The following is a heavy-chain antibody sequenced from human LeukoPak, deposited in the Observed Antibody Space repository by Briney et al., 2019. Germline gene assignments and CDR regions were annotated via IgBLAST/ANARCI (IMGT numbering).Heavy chain of an antibody. CDR2: IDRSGST. CDR3: ARGSATGLAY. J-gene: IGHJ4*02. Sequence: QSSETLSLTCAVYGGSFSGYSWTWLRQPPGKGLEWIGEIDRSGSTNYNPALKSRLTISVDTSKNQFSLKLNSVTAADTAVYYCARGSATGLAYWGQGTLVTVSS. D-gene: IGHD1-1*01. V-gene: IGHV4-34*01. CDR1: GGSFSGYS.